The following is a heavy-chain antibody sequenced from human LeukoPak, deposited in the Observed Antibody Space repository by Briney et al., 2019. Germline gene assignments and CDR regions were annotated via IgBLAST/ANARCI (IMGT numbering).Heavy chain of an antibody. J-gene: IGHJ4*02. Sequence: GGSLRLSCAASGFTFSDYSMEWVRQAPGKGLEWISYISSTSTTIYYADSVRGRFTTTRDNAKNSLYLQMNSLRAEDTAVYYCARGCGLHLSPAPSYYDSRCRYFDAWGQGTLVTVSS. V-gene: IGHV3-48*04. CDR3: ARGCGLHLSPAPSYYDSRCRYFDA. CDR2: ISSTSTTI. D-gene: IGHD3-22*01. CDR1: GFTFSDYS.